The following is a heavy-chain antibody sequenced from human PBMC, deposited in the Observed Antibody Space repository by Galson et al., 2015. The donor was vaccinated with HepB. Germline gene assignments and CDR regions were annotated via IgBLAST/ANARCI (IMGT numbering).Heavy chain of an antibody. CDR1: GGTFSSYT. J-gene: IGHJ4*02. Sequence: SVKVSCKASGGTFSSYTVSWVRQAPGKGLRGRGGSFPYFVQYPPPQKFRGGFTIAADESTRTAYRELNSLRSDDTAVYYCARGSIVGAKFDYWGQGTLVTVSS. CDR2: SFPYFVQ. D-gene: IGHD1-26*01. V-gene: IGHV1-69*13. CDR3: ARGSIVGAKFDY.